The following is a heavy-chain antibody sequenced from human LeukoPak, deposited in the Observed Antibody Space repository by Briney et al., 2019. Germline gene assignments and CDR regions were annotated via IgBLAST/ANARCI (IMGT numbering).Heavy chain of an antibody. CDR1: GFTLNSYL. CDR3: ARSNPNRNALDL. J-gene: IGHJ3*01. CDR2: INKDGSEE. V-gene: IGHV3-7*01. Sequence: GGPLRPSCAASGFTLNSYLMSWVRQAPGGGLEWVANINKDGSEENYLDSVKGRFTVSRDNAKNSLNLQMNSLRGEDTAVYYCARSNPNRNALDLWGQGTMVTISS. D-gene: IGHD1-14*01.